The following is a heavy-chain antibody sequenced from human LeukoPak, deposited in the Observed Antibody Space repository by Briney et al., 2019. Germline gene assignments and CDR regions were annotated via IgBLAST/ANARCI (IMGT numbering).Heavy chain of an antibody. J-gene: IGHJ4*02. Sequence: GGSLRLSCAAPGLIVSRNYMTWVRQAPGKGLEWLSVIYSDGSTHYADSVKGRFTISRDNSKNTLYLQMNSLRAEDTAVYYCAKVPYWGQGAQVTVSS. CDR3: AKVPY. CDR1: GLIVSRNY. V-gene: IGHV3-53*01. CDR2: IYSDGST.